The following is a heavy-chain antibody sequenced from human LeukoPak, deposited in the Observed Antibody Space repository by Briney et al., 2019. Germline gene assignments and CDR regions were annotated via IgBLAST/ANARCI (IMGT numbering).Heavy chain of an antibody. CDR3: SRLRGNSYGYADY. CDR2: ISSSGNTI. J-gene: IGHJ4*02. CDR1: GFTFSTYS. Sequence: GGSLRLSCSASGFTFSTYSMSWVRQAPGKGLEWVSYISSSGNTIDYADSVKGRFTISRDNAKNALYLQMSSVRVEDTAVYYCSRLRGNSYGYADYWGQGTLVTVSS. V-gene: IGHV3-48*04. D-gene: IGHD5-18*01.